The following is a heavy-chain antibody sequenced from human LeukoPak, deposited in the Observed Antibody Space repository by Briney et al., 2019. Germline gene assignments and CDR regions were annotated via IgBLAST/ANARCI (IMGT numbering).Heavy chain of an antibody. CDR2: IYPGDSDT. V-gene: IGHV5-51*01. CDR3: ATSPGYGDYFGWFDP. J-gene: IGHJ5*02. CDR1: GYSFTSYW. Sequence: GESLRISCKGSGYSFTSYWIAWVRQMPGKGLEWMGIIYPGDSDTRYSPSFQGQVTISADKSISTAYLQWSSLKASDTAMYYCATSPGYGDYFGWFDPWGQGTLVTVSS. D-gene: IGHD4-17*01.